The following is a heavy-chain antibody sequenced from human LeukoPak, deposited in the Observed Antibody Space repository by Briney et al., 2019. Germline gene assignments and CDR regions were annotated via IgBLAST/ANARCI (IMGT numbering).Heavy chain of an antibody. CDR3: ARNPRVAVANYFDY. D-gene: IGHD6-19*01. Sequence: SETLSLTCTDSGGSISSYYWSWVRQPAGKGLEWIGRIYTSGSTNYNPSLKSRVTMSVDTSKNQFSLKLSSVTAADTAVYYCARNPRVAVANYFDYWGQGTLVTVSS. CDR2: IYTSGST. CDR1: GGSISSYY. J-gene: IGHJ4*02. V-gene: IGHV4-4*07.